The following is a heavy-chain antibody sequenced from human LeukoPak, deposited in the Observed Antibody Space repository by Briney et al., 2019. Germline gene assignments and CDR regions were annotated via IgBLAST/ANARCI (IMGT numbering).Heavy chain of an antibody. CDR1: RYTFTGYY. Sequence: ASVKVSCEASRYTFTGYYMHWVRQAPGQGVEWMGWINPNSGGTNYAQKFQGRVTMTRDTSISTAYMELSRLRSDGTAVYYCARESIVVVPAALASWDWFDPWGQGTLVTVSS. D-gene: IGHD2-2*01. CDR3: ARESIVVVPAALASWDWFDP. CDR2: INPNSGGT. J-gene: IGHJ5*02. V-gene: IGHV1-2*02.